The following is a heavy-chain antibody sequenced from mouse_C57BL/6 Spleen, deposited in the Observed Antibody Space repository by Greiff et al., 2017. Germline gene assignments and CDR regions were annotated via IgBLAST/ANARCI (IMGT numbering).Heavy chain of an antibody. Sequence: VKLVESGAELVRPGASVTLSCKASGYTFTDYEMHWVKQTPVHGLEWIGAIDPETGGTAYNQKFKGKAILTADKSSSTAYMELRSLTSEDSAVYYCTREGMVTRIFDYWGQGTTLTVSS. CDR2: IDPETGGT. J-gene: IGHJ2*01. CDR3: TREGMVTRIFDY. CDR1: GYTFTDYE. V-gene: IGHV1-15*01. D-gene: IGHD2-2*01.